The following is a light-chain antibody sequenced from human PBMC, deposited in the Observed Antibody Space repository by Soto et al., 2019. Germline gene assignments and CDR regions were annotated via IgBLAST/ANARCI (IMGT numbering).Light chain of an antibody. J-gene: IGKJ5*01. CDR3: QQRSNWPPYT. CDR2: DAS. Sequence: ENMLTQSLATLSFSPLERATLXYKASQSVSSYLAWYQQKPGQAPRLLIYDASNRATGIPARLSGSGSGTDFTLTISSLEPEDFAVYYCQQRSNWPPYTFGQGTRLEIK. V-gene: IGKV3-11*01. CDR1: QSVSSY.